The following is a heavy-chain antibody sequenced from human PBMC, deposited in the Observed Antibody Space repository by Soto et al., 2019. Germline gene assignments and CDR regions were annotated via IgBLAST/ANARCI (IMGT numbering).Heavy chain of an antibody. D-gene: IGHD1-20*01. CDR2: IYYSGST. J-gene: IGHJ6*02. CDR1: DGSISSGDDF. CDR3: ARDRAKWKDYYYYGMDV. V-gene: IGHV4-30-4*01. Sequence: SQTLSVTCTVADGSISSGDDFWTWIHQPPGKGLEWIGYIYYSGSTYYNPSLKSRLTMSVDTSKNQFSLKLSSVTAADTAVYYCARDRAKWKDYYYYGMDVWGQGTTVTVS.